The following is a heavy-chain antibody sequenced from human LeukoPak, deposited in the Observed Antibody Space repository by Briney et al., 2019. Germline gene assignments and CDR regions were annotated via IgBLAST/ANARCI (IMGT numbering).Heavy chain of an antibody. Sequence: PSETLSLTCTVSGGSISSGSYYWSWIRQPAGKGLEWIGRIYTCGSTNYNPSLKSRVTISVDTSKNQFSLKLSSVTAADTAVYYCARSWGIFGVVRYAFDIWGQGTMVTVSS. CDR2: IYTCGST. J-gene: IGHJ3*02. CDR3: ARSWGIFGVVRYAFDI. D-gene: IGHD3-3*01. CDR1: GGSISSGSYY. V-gene: IGHV4-61*02.